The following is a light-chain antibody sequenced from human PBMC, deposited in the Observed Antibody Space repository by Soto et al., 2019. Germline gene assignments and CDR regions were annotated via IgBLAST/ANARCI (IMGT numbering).Light chain of an antibody. V-gene: IGKV3-20*01. J-gene: IGKJ4*01. CDR1: QSVSSSY. Sequence: EIVLTQSPGTLSLSPGERATLSCRASQSVSSSYLAWYQQKPGQAPRLLIYGASSSATGIPDRFSGSGSGTDLTLNISVLEPEDFAVYYCQQYGSSSLTFCGGTKVEIK. CDR3: QQYGSSSLT. CDR2: GAS.